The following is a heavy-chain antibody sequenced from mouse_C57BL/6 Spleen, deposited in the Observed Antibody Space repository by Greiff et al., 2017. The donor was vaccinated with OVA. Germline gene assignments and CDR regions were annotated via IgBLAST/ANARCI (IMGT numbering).Heavy chain of an antibody. CDR3: ARDGYDGGDYFDY. J-gene: IGHJ2*01. V-gene: IGHV3-6*01. D-gene: IGHD2-2*01. Sequence: EVKLVESGPGLVKPSQSLSLTCSVTGYSITSGYYWNWIRQFPGNKLEWMGYISYDGSNNYNPSLKNRISITRDTSKNQSFLKLNSVTTEDTATYDCARDGYDGGDYFDYWGQGTTLTVSS. CDR1: GYSITSGYY. CDR2: ISYDGSN.